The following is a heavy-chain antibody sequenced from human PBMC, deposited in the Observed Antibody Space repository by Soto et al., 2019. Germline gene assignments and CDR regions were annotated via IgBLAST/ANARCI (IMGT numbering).Heavy chain of an antibody. CDR1: GGSFSGYY. V-gene: IGHV4-34*01. CDR3: ARGRGPDYDFWSGYNNYTVWGYGMDV. Sequence: SETLSLTCAVYGGSFSGYYWSWIRQPPGKGLEWIGEINHSGSTNYNPSLKSRVTISVDTSKNQFSLKLSSVTAADTAVYYCARGRGPDYDFWSGYNNYTVWGYGMDVWGQGTTVTVSS. D-gene: IGHD3-3*01. J-gene: IGHJ6*02. CDR2: INHSGST.